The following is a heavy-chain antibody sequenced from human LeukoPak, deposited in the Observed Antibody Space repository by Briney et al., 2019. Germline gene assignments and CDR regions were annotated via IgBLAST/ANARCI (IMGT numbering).Heavy chain of an antibody. D-gene: IGHD3-22*01. CDR2: ISGSGGST. V-gene: IGHV3-23*01. Sequence: GGSLRLSCAASGFTFSSYAMSWVRQAPGKGLEWVSAISGSGGSTYYADSVKGRFTISRDNSKNTLYLQMNSLRAEDTAVYYCAKSLHKNYYDSSGLFDYWGQGTLVTVSS. CDR3: AKSLHKNYYDSSGLFDY. J-gene: IGHJ4*02. CDR1: GFTFSSYA.